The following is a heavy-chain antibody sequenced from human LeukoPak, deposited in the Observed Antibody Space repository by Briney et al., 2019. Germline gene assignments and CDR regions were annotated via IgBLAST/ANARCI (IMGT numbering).Heavy chain of an antibody. Sequence: ASVKVSCKASGYTFTSYGINWVRRATGQGLEWMGWMNPNSGNTGYAQKFQGRVTMTRNTSISTAYMELSSLRSEDTAVYYCARGRGGYYYDSSGYIYYFDYWGQGTLVTVSS. V-gene: IGHV1-8*01. CDR3: ARGRGGYYYDSSGYIYYFDY. CDR1: GYTFTSYG. J-gene: IGHJ4*02. D-gene: IGHD3-22*01. CDR2: MNPNSGNT.